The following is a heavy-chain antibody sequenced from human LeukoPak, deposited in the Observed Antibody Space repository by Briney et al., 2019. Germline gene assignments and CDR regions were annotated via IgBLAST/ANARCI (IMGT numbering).Heavy chain of an antibody. CDR3: TTAAYGDYIGYYYGMDV. D-gene: IGHD4-17*01. V-gene: IGHV3-15*01. J-gene: IGHJ6*02. Sequence: GGSLRLSCAASGFTFSNAWMSWVRQAPGKGLEWVGRIKSKTDGGTTDYAAPVKGRFTISRDDSKNTLYLQMNSLKTEDTAVYYCTTAAYGDYIGYYYGMDVWGQGTTVTVSS. CDR2: IKSKTDGGTT. CDR1: GFTFSNAW.